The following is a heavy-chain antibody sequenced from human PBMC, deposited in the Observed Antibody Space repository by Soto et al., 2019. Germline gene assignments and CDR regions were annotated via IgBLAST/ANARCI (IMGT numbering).Heavy chain of an antibody. D-gene: IGHD3-3*01. CDR1: GFTFSDYY. Sequence: QVQLVESGGGLVKPGGSLRLSCAASGFTFSDYYMSWIRQAPGKGLEWVSYISSSGSTIYYADSVKGRFTISRDNTKNSLYLQMNSLRAEDTAVYYCARYYHTIFGVVPLSYMDVWGKGTTVTVSS. V-gene: IGHV3-11*01. CDR3: ARYYHTIFGVVPLSYMDV. CDR2: ISSSGSTI. J-gene: IGHJ6*03.